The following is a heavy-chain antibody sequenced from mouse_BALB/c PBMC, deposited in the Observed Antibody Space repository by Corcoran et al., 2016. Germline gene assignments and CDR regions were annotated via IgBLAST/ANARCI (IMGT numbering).Heavy chain of an antibody. Sequence: QIQLVQSGPELKKPGETVKISCKASGYTFTNYGMNWVKQAPGKGLKWMGWINTYTGEPTYADDFKGRFAFSLETSASTAYLQINNLKNEDMATYFCAREGTARADFDYWGQGTTLTVSS. CDR1: GYTFTNYG. J-gene: IGHJ2*01. CDR2: INTYTGEP. CDR3: AREGTARADFDY. D-gene: IGHD3-2*01. V-gene: IGHV9-1*02.